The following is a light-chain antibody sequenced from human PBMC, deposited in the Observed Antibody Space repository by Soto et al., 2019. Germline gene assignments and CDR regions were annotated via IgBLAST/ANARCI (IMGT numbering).Light chain of an antibody. CDR1: SSDVGGYDY. J-gene: IGLJ2*01. V-gene: IGLV2-8*01. CDR3: SSYAGSNNLV. Sequence: QSALTQPPSASGSPGQSVTISCTGTSSDVGGYDYVSWYQQHPGKAPKLLISDVTKRPSWVPDRFSGSKSGSTASLTISELQAEDEADYYCSSYAGSNNLVFGGGTKLTVL. CDR2: DVT.